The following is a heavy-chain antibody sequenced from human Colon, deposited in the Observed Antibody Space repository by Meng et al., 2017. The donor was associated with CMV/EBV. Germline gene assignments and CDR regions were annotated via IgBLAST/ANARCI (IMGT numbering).Heavy chain of an antibody. CDR2: ISWDGGST. CDR1: GFTFGDYA. Sequence: GGSLRLSCAASGFTFGDYAMHWVRQAPGKGLEWVSLISWDGGSTYYADSVKGRFTISRDNSKNSLYLQMNSLRAEDTALYYCAKGRGYCSSTSCYTWYFDYWGQGTLVTVSS. CDR3: AKGRGYCSSTSCYTWYFDY. J-gene: IGHJ4*02. D-gene: IGHD2-2*02. V-gene: IGHV3-43D*03.